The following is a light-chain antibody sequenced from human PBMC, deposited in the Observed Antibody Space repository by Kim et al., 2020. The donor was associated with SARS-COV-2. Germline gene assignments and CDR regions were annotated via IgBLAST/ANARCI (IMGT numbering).Light chain of an antibody. CDR2: DVS. J-gene: IGLJ1*01. V-gene: IGLV2-11*01. CDR1: SSDIGGYND. CDR3: CSYAGSTYV. Sequence: PGQSVPISGTASSSDIGGYNDVSWYQHHPGKAPKLMIYDVSKRPSGVPDRFSGLKSGNTASLTISGLQAEDEADYYCCSYAGSTYVFGTGTKVTVL.